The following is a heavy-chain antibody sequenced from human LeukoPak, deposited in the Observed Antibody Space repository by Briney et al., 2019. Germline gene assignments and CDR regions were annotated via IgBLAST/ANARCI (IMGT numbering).Heavy chain of an antibody. CDR2: IIPIFGTA. CDR3: ARVMGSSGYYYGGVLDY. CDR1: GGTFSSYA. Sequence: ASVKVSCKASGGTFSSYAISWVRQAPGQGLEWVGGIIPIFGTANYAQKFQGRVTITTDESTSTAYMELSSLRSEDTAVYYCARVMGSSGYYYGGVLDYWGQGTLVTVSS. D-gene: IGHD3-22*01. J-gene: IGHJ4*02. V-gene: IGHV1-69*05.